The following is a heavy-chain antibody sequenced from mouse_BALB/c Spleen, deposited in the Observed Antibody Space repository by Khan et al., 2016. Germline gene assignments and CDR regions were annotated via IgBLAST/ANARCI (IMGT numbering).Heavy chain of an antibody. J-gene: IGHJ2*01. V-gene: IGHV3-2*02. CDR3: AKDYYNNSYLYY. D-gene: IGHD1-1*01. CDR1: GYSITSDYA. CDR2: ISYSGST. Sequence: EVQLQESGPGLVKPSQSLSLTCTVTGYSITSDYAWNWIRQFPGNKLEWMGYISYSGSTSYNPSLKGGVSATGNTTKNHFFLQLNSMTTEDTATYYCAKDYYNNSYLYYWGQGTTLTVTS.